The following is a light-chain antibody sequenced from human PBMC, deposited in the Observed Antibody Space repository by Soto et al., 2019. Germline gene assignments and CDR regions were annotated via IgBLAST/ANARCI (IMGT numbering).Light chain of an antibody. CDR2: GAS. J-gene: IGKJ4*01. V-gene: IGKV3-15*01. Sequence: IVMTQSPATLSVSPWERATLSCRASQSVRTYLAGYQVKPGQAPRLLLYGASTRATGIPARFSGSGSGTEFTLTISSLQSEDFAVYYCQQYHNWPLTFGGGTKVDIK. CDR3: QQYHNWPLT. CDR1: QSVRTY.